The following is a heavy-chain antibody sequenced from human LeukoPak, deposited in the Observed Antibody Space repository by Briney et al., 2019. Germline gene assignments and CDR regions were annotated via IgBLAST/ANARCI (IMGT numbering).Heavy chain of an antibody. J-gene: IGHJ6*03. Sequence: SETLSLTCAVYGGSFSGYYWSWIRQPPGKGLEWIGRIYTSGSTNYNPSLKSRVTMSVDTSKNQFSLKLSSVTAADTAVYYCARDGTEYYYYMDVWGKGTTVTISS. CDR3: ARDGTEYYYYMDV. CDR2: IYTSGST. CDR1: GGSFSGYY. V-gene: IGHV4-59*10. D-gene: IGHD5-24*01.